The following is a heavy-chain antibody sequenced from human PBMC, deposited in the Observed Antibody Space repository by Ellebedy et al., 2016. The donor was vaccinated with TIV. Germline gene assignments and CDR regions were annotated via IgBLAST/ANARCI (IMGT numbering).Heavy chain of an antibody. J-gene: IGHJ4*02. V-gene: IGHV3-21*06. CDR1: GLIFETST. D-gene: IGHD2/OR15-2a*01. Sequence: PGGSLRLSCAASGLIFETSTMNWVRQAPGKGLEWVSSISGDLQYVNFTDSVKGRFTISRDNAKNSMSLQMDSLRAEDTAIYYCATNRGEGGLLSFFDFWGQGTQVTVST. CDR2: ISGDLQYV. CDR3: ATNRGEGGLLSFFDF.